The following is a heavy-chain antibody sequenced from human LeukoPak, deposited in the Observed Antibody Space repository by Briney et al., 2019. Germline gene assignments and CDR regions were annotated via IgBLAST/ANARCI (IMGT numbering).Heavy chain of an antibody. J-gene: IGHJ6*02. CDR3: AKDISPLYDSGGYYGYYYYYGMDV. V-gene: IGHV3-9*01. Sequence: PGRSLRLSCAASGFTFDDYAMHWVRQAPGKGLEWVSGISWNSGSIGYADSVKGRFTISRDNAKNSLYLQMNSLRAEDTALYYCAKDISPLYDSGGYYGYYYYYGMDVWGQGTTVTVSS. D-gene: IGHD3-22*01. CDR1: GFTFDDYA. CDR2: ISWNSGSI.